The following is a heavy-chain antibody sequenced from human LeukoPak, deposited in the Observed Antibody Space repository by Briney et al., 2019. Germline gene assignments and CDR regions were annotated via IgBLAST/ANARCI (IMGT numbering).Heavy chain of an antibody. V-gene: IGHV4-34*01. CDR1: GGSFSGYY. CDR2: INHSGST. J-gene: IGHJ2*01. Sequence: PSETLSLTCAVYGGSFSGYYWSWIRQPPGKGLEWIGEINHSGSTNYNPSLKSRVTISVDTSKKQFSLRLNSVTAADTAVHYCARIWPDLWGRGTLVTVSS. CDR3: ARIWPDL. D-gene: IGHD3-10*01.